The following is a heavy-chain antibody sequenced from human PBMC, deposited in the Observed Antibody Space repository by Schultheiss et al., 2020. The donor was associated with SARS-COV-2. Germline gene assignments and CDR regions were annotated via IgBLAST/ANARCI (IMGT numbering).Heavy chain of an antibody. CDR1: GGSISSSSYY. Sequence: SQTLSLTCTVSGGSISSSSYYWGWIRQPPGKGLEWIGSIYYSGSTYYNPSLKSRVTISVDTSKNQFSLKLSSVTAADTAVFYCATAEYYYGSGSYSVFWGQGTLVTVSS. V-gene: IGHV4-39*07. CDR3: ATAEYYYGSGSYSVF. CDR2: IYYSGST. D-gene: IGHD3-10*01. J-gene: IGHJ4*02.